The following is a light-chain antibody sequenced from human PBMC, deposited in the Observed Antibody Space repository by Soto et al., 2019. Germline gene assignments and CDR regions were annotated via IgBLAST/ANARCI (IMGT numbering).Light chain of an antibody. Sequence: DIVLTQSPVILSLSPGDSATLSCRASERVATSYFAWYQQRRGQAPTLLIYDTSTRATGVPDRFTGSGSGTEFTLPISSVEPEDFAVYYCQQYGRSPLYTFGQGTQLEI. CDR3: QQYGRSPLYT. CDR2: DTS. V-gene: IGKV3-20*01. J-gene: IGKJ2*01. CDR1: ERVATSY.